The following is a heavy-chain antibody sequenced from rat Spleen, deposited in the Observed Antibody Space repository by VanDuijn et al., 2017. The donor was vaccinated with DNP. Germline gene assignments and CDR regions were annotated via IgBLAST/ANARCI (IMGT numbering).Heavy chain of an antibody. CDR1: GFTFNKYW. J-gene: IGHJ2*01. CDR2: IISSGDSI. Sequence: EVQLVESGGDLVHPGRSLKLSCVASGFTFNKYWMTWIRQVPGKGLEWVASIISSGDSIYSPDSVKGRFTISRDIPKSTLYLQMDSLRSEDMATYYCARHSGSFDYWGQGVMVTVSS. D-gene: IGHD1-4*01. CDR3: ARHSGSFDY. V-gene: IGHV5-31*01.